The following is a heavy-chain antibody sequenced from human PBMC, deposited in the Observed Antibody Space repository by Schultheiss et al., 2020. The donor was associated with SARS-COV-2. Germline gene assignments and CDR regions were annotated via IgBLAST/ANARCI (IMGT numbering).Heavy chain of an antibody. D-gene: IGHD6-13*01. CDR2: IYSGGST. J-gene: IGHJ4*02. V-gene: IGHV3-53*01. CDR1: GFTVSSNY. Sequence: GESLKISCAASGFTVSSNYMSWVRQAPGKGLEWVSVIYSGGSTYYADSVKGRFTISRDNSKNTLYLQMNSLRAEDTAVYYCARSSIIAAAGYFDYWGQGTLVTVSS. CDR3: ARSSIIAAAGYFDY.